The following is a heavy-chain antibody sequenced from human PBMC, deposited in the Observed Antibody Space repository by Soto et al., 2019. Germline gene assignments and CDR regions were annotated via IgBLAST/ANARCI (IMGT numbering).Heavy chain of an antibody. CDR3: TADIPNISANYGMDV. D-gene: IGHD6-25*01. CDR2: IKTKIEGGTT. V-gene: IGHV3-15*07. J-gene: IGHJ6*02. CDR1: GFIFSNTW. Sequence: DEQLVESGGGLVEPGGSLRLSCAASGFIFSNTWINWVRQAPGKGLEWVGRIKTKIEGGTTNYAAPVKGRFTVSGDDSKNTVYLHMNSLRTEDTAVYYCTADIPNISANYGMDVWGQGTTVTVSS.